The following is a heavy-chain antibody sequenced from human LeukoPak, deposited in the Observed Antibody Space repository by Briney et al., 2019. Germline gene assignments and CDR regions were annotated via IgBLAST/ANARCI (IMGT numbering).Heavy chain of an antibody. V-gene: IGHV4-59*01. J-gene: IGHJ6*02. CDR2: IYYSGST. Sequence: SETLSLTCTVSGGSISSYYWSWIRQPPGKGLEWIGYIYYSGSTNYNPSLKSRVTISVDTSKNQFSLKLSSVTAADTAVYYCARGTGYSSGWTTNYYYYYGMDVWGQGTTVTVSS. CDR3: ARGTGYSSGWTTNYYYYYGMDV. CDR1: GGSISSYY. D-gene: IGHD6-19*01.